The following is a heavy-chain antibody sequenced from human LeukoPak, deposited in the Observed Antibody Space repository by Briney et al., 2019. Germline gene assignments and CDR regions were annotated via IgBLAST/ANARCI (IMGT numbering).Heavy chain of an antibody. V-gene: IGHV3-48*03. CDR2: MSGSGSTI. Sequence: GGSLRLSCAASGFTFINYEMTWVRQAPGKGLEWVSYMSGSGSTIYYADSVKGRFTISRDNAKNSLYLQMNSLRAEDTAVYYCARDRVLGATDYWGQGTLVTVSS. CDR3: ARDRVLGATDY. D-gene: IGHD1-26*01. J-gene: IGHJ4*02. CDR1: GFTFINYE.